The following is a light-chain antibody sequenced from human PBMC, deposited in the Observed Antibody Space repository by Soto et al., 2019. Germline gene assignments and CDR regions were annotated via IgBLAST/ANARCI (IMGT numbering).Light chain of an antibody. CDR3: QQYRT. CDR1: QSVSSTY. CDR2: GAS. V-gene: IGKV3-20*01. J-gene: IGKJ1*01. Sequence: ERVLTQSPGTLSLCPGERATLSCRASQSVSSTYLAWYQQKPGQAPRLLIYGASSRATGIPDRFSGSGSGTDFTLTISRLEPEDFAVYYCQQYRTFGQGTKVDI.